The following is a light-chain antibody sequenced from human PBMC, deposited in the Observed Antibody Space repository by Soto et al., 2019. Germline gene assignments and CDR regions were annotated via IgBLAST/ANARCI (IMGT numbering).Light chain of an antibody. CDR3: QKYNSAPRT. CDR1: QGIGNY. V-gene: IGKV1-27*01. Sequence: DIQMTQSPSSLSASVGDRVTITCRASQGIGNYLAWYQQKPGKVPKLLIYAASTLQSGVPSRFSGGGSGTDFTLTISSLQPEDVATYYCQKYNSAPRTFGQGTKVDIK. CDR2: AAS. J-gene: IGKJ1*01.